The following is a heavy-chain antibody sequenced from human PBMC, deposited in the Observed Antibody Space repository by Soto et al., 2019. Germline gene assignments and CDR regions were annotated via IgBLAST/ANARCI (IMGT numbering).Heavy chain of an antibody. CDR2: IIPIFGTA. CDR1: GGTFSSYA. CDR3: ARGRDYDILTGYYGDAFDI. Sequence: GASVKVSCKASGGTFSSYAISWVRQAPGQGLEWMGGIIPIFGTANYAQKFQGRVTITADKSTSTAYMELSSLRSEDTAVYYCARGRDYDILTGYYGDAFDIWGQGTMVTVSS. V-gene: IGHV1-69*06. J-gene: IGHJ3*02. D-gene: IGHD3-9*01.